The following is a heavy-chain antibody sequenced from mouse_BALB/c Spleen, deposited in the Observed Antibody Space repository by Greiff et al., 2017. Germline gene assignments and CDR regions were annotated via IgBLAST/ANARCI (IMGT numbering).Heavy chain of an antibody. V-gene: IGHV5-4*02. CDR1: GFTFSDYY. D-gene: IGHD1-2*01. CDR3: ARTHYYGYGDAMDY. J-gene: IGHJ4*01. CDR2: ISDGGSYT. Sequence: EVQVVESGGGLVKPGGSLKLSCAASGFTFSDYYMYWVRQTPEKRLEWVATISDGGSYTYYPDSVKGRFTISRDNAKNNLYLQMSSLKSEDTAMYYCARTHYYGYGDAMDYWGQGTSVTVSS.